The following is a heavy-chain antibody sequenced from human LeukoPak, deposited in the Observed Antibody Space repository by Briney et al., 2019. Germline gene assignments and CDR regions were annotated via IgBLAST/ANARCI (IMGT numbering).Heavy chain of an antibody. CDR1: GFTFSSYA. J-gene: IGHJ6*02. D-gene: IGHD3-3*01. CDR2: ISGSGGST. V-gene: IGHV3-23*01. Sequence: PGGSLRLSCAASGFTFSSYAMSWVRQAPGKGLEWVSAISGSGGSTYYADSVKGRFTISRDNSKNTLYLQMNSLRAEDTAVYYCAKDGYYDFWSGYYYGSGGFRGMDVWGQGTTVTVSS. CDR3: AKDGYYDFWSGYYYGSGGFRGMDV.